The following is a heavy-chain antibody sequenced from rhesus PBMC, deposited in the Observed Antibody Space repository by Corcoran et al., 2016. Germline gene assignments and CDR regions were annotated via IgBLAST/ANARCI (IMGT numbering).Heavy chain of an antibody. CDR3: AREKRAMAAADY. CDR2: ISYSGSA. Sequence: QVQLQESGPGLVKPSETLSLTCAVSGGSISSSYYYWSWSRHAPGRGLGGIGRISYSGSASYNPSRKGRVTISRETSKNQFSLKLSSVTAADTAVYYCAREKRAMAAADYWGQGVLVTVSS. V-gene: IGHV4-122*02. D-gene: IGHD6-25*01. J-gene: IGHJ4*01. CDR1: GGSISSSYYY.